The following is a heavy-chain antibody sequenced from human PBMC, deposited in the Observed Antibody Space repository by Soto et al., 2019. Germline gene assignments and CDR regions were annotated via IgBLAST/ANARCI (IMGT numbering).Heavy chain of an antibody. D-gene: IGHD3-3*01. CDR3: AREALCLEWLYINRFES. V-gene: IGHV3-48*02. Sequence: GGSLRLSCAASGFTFSSYSMNWFRQAPGKGLEWVSYISSSSSTIYYADSVKGRFTISRDNAKNSLYLQMNSLRDEDTAVYYCAREALCLEWLYINRFESWGQGTRVSV. J-gene: IGHJ5*01. CDR2: ISSSSSTI. CDR1: GFTFSSYS.